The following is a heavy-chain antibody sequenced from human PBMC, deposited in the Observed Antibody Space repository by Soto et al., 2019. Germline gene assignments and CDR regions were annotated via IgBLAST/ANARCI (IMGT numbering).Heavy chain of an antibody. CDR2: ISYDGSNK. CDR3: ARQGIVGAIPFDY. CDR1: GFTFSSYA. J-gene: IGHJ4*02. Sequence: QVQLVESGGGVVQPGRSLRLSCAASGFTFSSYAMHWVRQAPGKGLEWVAVISYDGSNKYYADSVKGRFSISRDNSKNTLYLHMNSLRAEDTAVYYCARQGIVGAIPFDYWGEGTLVTVSS. D-gene: IGHD1-26*01. V-gene: IGHV3-30-3*01.